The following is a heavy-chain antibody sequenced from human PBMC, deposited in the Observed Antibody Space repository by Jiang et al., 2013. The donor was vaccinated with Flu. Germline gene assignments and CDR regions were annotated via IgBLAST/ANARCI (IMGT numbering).Heavy chain of an antibody. V-gene: IGHV4-39*01. CDR1: GDSLRGNSYY. CDR2: LYYSGIT. D-gene: IGHD6-6*01. Sequence: PGLVKPSETLSLTCSVSGDSLRGNSYYWGWIRQPPGKGLEWIGSLYYSGITYHSPSLKSRVIMSLDTSNNQVLLHLGSVTATDTAVYYCVRHGGLSNSWFDSWGQGTLVSVSS. J-gene: IGHJ5*01. CDR3: VRHGGLSNSWFDS.